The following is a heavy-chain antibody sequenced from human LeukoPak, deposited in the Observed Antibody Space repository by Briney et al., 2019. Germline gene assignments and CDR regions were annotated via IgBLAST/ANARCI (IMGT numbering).Heavy chain of an antibody. CDR2: ISSSSSTI. D-gene: IGHD6-13*01. J-gene: IGHJ4*02. CDR3: ARDRYSTFDY. V-gene: IGHV3-48*01. CDR1: GFTFSSYS. Sequence: GGSLRLSCAASGFTFSSYSMNWVRQAPGKGLEWVSYISSSSSTIHYADSVKGRFTISTDNAKNSLYLQMNSLRAEDTAVYYCARDRYSTFDYWDQETLVTVSS.